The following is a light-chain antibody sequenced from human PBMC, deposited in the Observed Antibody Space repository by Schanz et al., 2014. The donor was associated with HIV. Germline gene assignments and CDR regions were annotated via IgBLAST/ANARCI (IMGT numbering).Light chain of an antibody. CDR2: SAS. CDR1: QTVSSNS. Sequence: EIVLTQSPVILSLSPGERATLSCRASQTVSSNSLGWYQQKRGQVPRLLIYSASRRANGIPDRFSGSGSGTDFTLTISRLEPEDFAVYYCQQYGSSPGTFGQGTKLDIK. CDR3: QQYGSSPGT. J-gene: IGKJ2*01. V-gene: IGKV3-20*01.